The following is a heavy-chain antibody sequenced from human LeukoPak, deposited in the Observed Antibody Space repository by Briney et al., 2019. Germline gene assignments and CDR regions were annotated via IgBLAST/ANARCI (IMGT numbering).Heavy chain of an antibody. CDR3: AGDGCSSTSCYLWLRDYYYYYGMDV. J-gene: IGHJ6*02. V-gene: IGHV7-4-1*02. D-gene: IGHD2-2*01. Sequence: ASVKVSCKASGYTFTSYAMNWVRQAPGQGLEWMGWINTNTGNPTYAQGFTGRFVFSLDTSVRTAYLQISSLKAEDTAVYYCAGDGCSSTSCYLWLRDYYYYYGMDVWGQGTTVTVSS. CDR2: INTNTGNP. CDR1: GYTFTSYA.